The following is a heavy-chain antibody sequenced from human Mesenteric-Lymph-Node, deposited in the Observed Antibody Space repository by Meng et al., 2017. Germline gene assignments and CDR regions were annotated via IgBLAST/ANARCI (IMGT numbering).Heavy chain of an antibody. CDR1: GFYFPNGW. J-gene: IGHJ4*02. Sequence: EVQRVEFGGGFVKPGGSLRLSCTASGFYFPNGWMSWVRQSPGKGLEWIGRIKSRIDGGTIDYAAPVKGRFTISRDDSRNTLYLQMNSLETADTAVYYCTTDWSGYYALDYWGQGTLVTVSS. CDR3: TTDWSGYYALDY. D-gene: IGHD3-3*01. CDR2: IKSRIDGGTI. V-gene: IGHV3-15*05.